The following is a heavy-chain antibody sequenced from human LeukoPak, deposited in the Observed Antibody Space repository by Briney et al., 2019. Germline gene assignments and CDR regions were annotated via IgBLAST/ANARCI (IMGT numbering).Heavy chain of an antibody. J-gene: IGHJ5*01. CDR1: GFSFSDAW. V-gene: IGHV3-15*01. D-gene: IGHD3-3*01. CDR3: VWSGLNYFAS. CDR2: ITSRTGGAPV. Sequence: GSLRPACSAAGFSFSDAWKTWGRQGPGQGLGWVGLITSRTGGAPVDYNAPVRGRFTISRDDSKNTVFLQMSSLKTEDTGMYYCVWSGLNYFASWGQGTLVTVSA.